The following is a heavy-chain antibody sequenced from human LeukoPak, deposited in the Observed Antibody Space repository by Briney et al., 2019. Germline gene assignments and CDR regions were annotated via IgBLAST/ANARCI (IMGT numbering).Heavy chain of an antibody. CDR3: ARDCGSHDAFDI. CDR2: ISRSGSYI. CDR1: GFTFSSYN. V-gene: IGHV3-21*01. Sequence: GGSLRLSCAASGFTFSSYNMNWVRQAPGKGLEWVSSISRSGSYIYYADSVKGRFTISRDNAKNSLFLQMNSLRAEDKAVFYCARDCGSHDAFDIWGQGTMVTVSS. D-gene: IGHD1-26*01. J-gene: IGHJ3*02.